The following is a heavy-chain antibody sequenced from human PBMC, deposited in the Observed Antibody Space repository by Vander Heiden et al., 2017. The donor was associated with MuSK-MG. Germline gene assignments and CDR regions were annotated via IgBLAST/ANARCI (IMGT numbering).Heavy chain of an antibody. V-gene: IGHV1-69*01. J-gene: IGHJ6*03. CDR3: AKDSIMITFGGVIEDAYYMDV. Sequence: QVQLVQSGAEVKKPGSSVKVSCKASGGTFSSYAISWVRQAPGQGLEWMGGIIPIFGTANYAQKFQGRVTSTADESTSTAYMELSSLRSEDTAVYYCAKDSIMITFGGVIEDAYYMDVWGKGTTVTVSS. D-gene: IGHD3-16*02. CDR2: IIPIFGTA. CDR1: GGTFSSYA.